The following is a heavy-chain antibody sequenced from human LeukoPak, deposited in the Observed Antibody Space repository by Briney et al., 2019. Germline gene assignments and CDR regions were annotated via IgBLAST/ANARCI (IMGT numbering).Heavy chain of an antibody. CDR1: GFTFDDYA. J-gene: IGHJ4*02. Sequence: GGSLRLSCAASGFTFDDYAMHWVRQAPGKGLEWVSGISWNSGSIGYADSVKGRFTISRDNAKNSLYLQMNSLRAEDTAVYYCARDSQLDRGVIISTEYYFDYWGQGTLVTVSS. CDR3: ARDSQLDRGVIISTEYYFDY. CDR2: ISWNSGSI. D-gene: IGHD3-10*01. V-gene: IGHV3-9*01.